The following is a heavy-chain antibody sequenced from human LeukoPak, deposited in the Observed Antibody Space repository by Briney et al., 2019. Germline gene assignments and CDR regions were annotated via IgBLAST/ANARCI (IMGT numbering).Heavy chain of an antibody. Sequence: PSQSRSLTCTVSGGSISSGAYYWSWIRQPPGKGLEWIGFFYYSGSTYYNPSLKCRVTISVDTSKNQFSLKLSSVTAADTAVYYCAREPGPHYCTNGVCSPRGYYYYGMDVWGQGTTVTVSS. V-gene: IGHV4-30-4*01. J-gene: IGHJ6*02. CDR3: AREPGPHYCTNGVCSPRGYYYYGMDV. CDR2: FYYSGST. D-gene: IGHD2-8*01. CDR1: GGSISSGAYY.